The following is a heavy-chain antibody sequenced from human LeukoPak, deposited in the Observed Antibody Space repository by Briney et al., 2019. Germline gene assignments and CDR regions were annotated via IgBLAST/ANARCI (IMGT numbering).Heavy chain of an antibody. CDR1: GGSISSGGYS. V-gene: IGHV4-30-2*01. Sequence: SETLSLTCAVSGGSISSGGYSWSWIRQPPGKGLEWIGYIYHSGSTYYNPSLKSRVTISVDRSKNQFSLKLSSVTAADTAVYYCARVSFNDIVGGIDYWGQGTLVTVSS. CDR2: IYHSGST. CDR3: ARVSFNDIVGGIDY. J-gene: IGHJ4*02. D-gene: IGHD1-26*01.